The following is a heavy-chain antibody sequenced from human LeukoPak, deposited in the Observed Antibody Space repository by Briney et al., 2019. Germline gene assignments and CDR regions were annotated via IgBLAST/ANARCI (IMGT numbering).Heavy chain of an antibody. CDR2: ISWNSGII. CDR1: GFIFDDYA. Sequence: GRSLRLSCAASGFIFDDYAMHWVRHAPGKGLEWVSGISWNSGIIGYADSVKGRFTISRDNAKNSLYLQMNSLRAEDTALYYCAKDYGFYYDSGSYFSWGQGTLVTVSS. D-gene: IGHD3-10*01. V-gene: IGHV3-9*01. J-gene: IGHJ5*02. CDR3: AKDYGFYYDSGSYFS.